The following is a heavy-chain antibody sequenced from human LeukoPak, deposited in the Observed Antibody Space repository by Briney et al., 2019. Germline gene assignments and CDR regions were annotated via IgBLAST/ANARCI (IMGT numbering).Heavy chain of an antibody. Sequence: ASVKVSCKASGYTFTGYYMHWVRQAPGQGLEWMGWISAYNGNTNYAQKLQGRVTMTADTSTSTAYMELRSLRSDDTAVYYCARDIKDYYYDSSGYSLDYWGQGTLVTVSS. V-gene: IGHV1-18*04. CDR3: ARDIKDYYYDSSGYSLDY. J-gene: IGHJ4*02. CDR2: ISAYNGNT. D-gene: IGHD3-22*01. CDR1: GYTFTGYY.